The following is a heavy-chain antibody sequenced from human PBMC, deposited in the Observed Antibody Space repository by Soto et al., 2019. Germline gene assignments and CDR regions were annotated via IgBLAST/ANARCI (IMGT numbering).Heavy chain of an antibody. CDR2: ISSSSSTI. V-gene: IGHV3-48*02. CDR1: GFTFSSYS. Sequence: PGGSLRLSCAVSGFTFSSYSMNWVGQAPGKGLEWVSYISSSSSTIYYADPVKGRFTISRDNAKNSLYLQMNSLRDEDTAVYYCWRDLTTIFGVVISPYYYYGMDVWGQGTTVTVSS. J-gene: IGHJ6*02. D-gene: IGHD3-3*01. CDR3: WRDLTTIFGVVISPYYYYGMDV.